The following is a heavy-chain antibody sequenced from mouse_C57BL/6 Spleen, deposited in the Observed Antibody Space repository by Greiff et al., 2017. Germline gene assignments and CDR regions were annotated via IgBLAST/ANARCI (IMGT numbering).Heavy chain of an antibody. D-gene: IGHD2-2*01. CDR2: INPNNGGT. CDR3: ARGLRYAMDY. CDR1: GYTFTDYY. V-gene: IGHV1-26*01. Sequence: EVQLQQSGPELVKPGASVKISCKASGYTFTDYYMNWVKQSHGKSLEWIGDINPNNGGTSYNQKFKGKATLTVDKSSSTAYMELRSLTSEDSAVYYCARGLRYAMDYWGQGTSVTVSS. J-gene: IGHJ4*01.